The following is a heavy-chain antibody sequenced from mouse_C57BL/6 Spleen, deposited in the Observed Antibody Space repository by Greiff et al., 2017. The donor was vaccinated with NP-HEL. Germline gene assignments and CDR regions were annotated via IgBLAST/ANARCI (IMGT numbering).Heavy chain of an antibody. D-gene: IGHD6-1*01. CDR3: TSGAASYWYFDV. CDR2: IDPETGGT. V-gene: IGHV1-15*01. CDR1: GYTFTDYE. Sequence: QVQLKESGAELVMPGASVTLSCKASGYTFTDYEMHWVKQTPVHGLEWIGAIDPETGGTAYNQKFKGKAIRTADNSSSTAYMELRSLTSEDSAVYYCTSGAASYWYFDVWGTGTTVTVSS. J-gene: IGHJ1*03.